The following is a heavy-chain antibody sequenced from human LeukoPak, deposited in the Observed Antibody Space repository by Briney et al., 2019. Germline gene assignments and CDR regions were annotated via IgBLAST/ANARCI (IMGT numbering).Heavy chain of an antibody. CDR3: ARADDMSIAVAGFDF. CDR1: GFTFSRYW. V-gene: IGHV3-7*01. D-gene: IGHD6-19*01. CDR2: IKQEGTEK. J-gene: IGHJ4*02. Sequence: PGGSLRLSCAASGFTFSRYWMTWVRQAPGKGLEWLANIKQEGTEKYYVDSVKGRFTISRDNTKKSLYLQMTSLRVEDTAVYYCARADDMSIAVAGFDFWGQGTLVTVCS.